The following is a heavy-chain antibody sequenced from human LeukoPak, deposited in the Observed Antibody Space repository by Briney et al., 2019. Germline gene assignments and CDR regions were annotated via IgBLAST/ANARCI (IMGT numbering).Heavy chain of an antibody. CDR3: ARRNWEYWYFDL. J-gene: IGHJ2*01. V-gene: IGHV4-38-2*02. CDR1: GYSISSGYY. D-gene: IGHD7-27*01. CDR2: IYHSGST. Sequence: SETLSLTCTVSGYSISSGYYWGWIRQPPGKGLEWIGSIYHSGSTYYNPSLKSRVTISVDTSKNQFSLKLSSVTAADTAVYYCARRNWEYWYFDLWGRGTLVTVSS.